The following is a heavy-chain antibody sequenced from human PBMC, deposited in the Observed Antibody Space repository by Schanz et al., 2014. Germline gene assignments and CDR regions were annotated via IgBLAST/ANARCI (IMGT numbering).Heavy chain of an antibody. CDR1: GFNFKAYA. V-gene: IGHV3-23*01. J-gene: IGHJ4*02. CDR3: AKHVRSLTGNDY. D-gene: IGHD3-9*01. CDR2: ISSSSSTI. Sequence: EAQLLESGGGLVQPGGSLRLSCAASGFNFKAYAMSWVRQAPGKGLEWVSYISSSSSTIYYADSVKGRVTISRDNSNNTLYLQMNSLRAEDTAVYYCAKHVRSLTGNDYWGQGTLVTVSS.